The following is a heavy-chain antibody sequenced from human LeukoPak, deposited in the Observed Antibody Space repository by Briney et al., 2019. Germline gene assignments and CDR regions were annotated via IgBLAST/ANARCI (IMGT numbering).Heavy chain of an antibody. CDR3: ATSHRNTLTGDFDY. V-gene: IGHV3-21*01. CDR1: GFTFSSYS. CDR2: ISSSSSYI. J-gene: IGHJ4*02. D-gene: IGHD3-9*01. Sequence: GGSLRLSCAASGFTFSSYSMNWVRQAPGKGLEWVSSISSSSSYIYYADSVKGRFTISRDNAKNSLYLQMNSLRAEDTAVYYCATSHRNTLTGDFDYWGQGTLVTVSS.